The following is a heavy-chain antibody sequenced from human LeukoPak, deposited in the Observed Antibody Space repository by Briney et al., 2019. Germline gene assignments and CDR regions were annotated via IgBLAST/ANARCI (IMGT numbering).Heavy chain of an antibody. D-gene: IGHD2-21*02. Sequence: EASVKVSCKASGYTFTSYDINWVRQATGQGLEWMGWMNPNSGNTGYAQKFQGRVTMTRNTSISTAYMELSSLRPEDTAVYYCARAAYCGGDCYSPYYYYMDVWGKGTTVTVSS. V-gene: IGHV1-8*01. CDR2: MNPNSGNT. J-gene: IGHJ6*03. CDR3: ARAAYCGGDCYSPYYYYMDV. CDR1: GYTFTSYD.